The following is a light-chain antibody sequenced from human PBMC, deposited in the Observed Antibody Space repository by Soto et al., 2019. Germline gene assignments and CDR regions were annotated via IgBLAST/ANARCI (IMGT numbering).Light chain of an antibody. V-gene: IGLV2-8*01. CDR2: EVS. CDR3: SSYACSHNLVV. Sequence: QSALTKPPSASGSPGQSVTISCTGTSSDVGVYNYVSWYQQHPGNAPTLMIYEVSKRPSGVPDRFSGSKSGNTASLTVSGLQAEDEADYYCSSYACSHNLVVFGGGTKLTVL. J-gene: IGLJ2*01. CDR1: SSDVGVYNY.